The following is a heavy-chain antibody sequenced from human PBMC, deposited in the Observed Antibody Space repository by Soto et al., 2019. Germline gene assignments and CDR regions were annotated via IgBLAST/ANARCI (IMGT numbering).Heavy chain of an antibody. CDR2: TIPIFNST. Sequence: QVQLVQSGAEVKTPGSSLKVSCKVSGSRFSNYVISWVRQAPGHGLEWLGRTIPIFNSTKYAQNFQGRVTITPDKSTSTASLELSSLRSDDTAVYYCAREGRGKKAGYNGLVSLGYWGQGTLVTVSS. CDR1: GSRFSNYV. V-gene: IGHV1-69*06. CDR3: AREGRGKKAGYNGLVSLGY. J-gene: IGHJ4*02. D-gene: IGHD2-2*02.